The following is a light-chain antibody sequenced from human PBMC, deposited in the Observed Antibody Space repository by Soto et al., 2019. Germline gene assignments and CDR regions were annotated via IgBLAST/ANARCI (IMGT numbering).Light chain of an antibody. CDR2: GAS. CDR3: QQYAS. J-gene: IGKJ1*01. V-gene: IGKV3-20*01. Sequence: EIVLTQSPGTLSLSPGERATLSCRASQSVSSSYLAWYQQKPGQAPSLLIYGASSRATGIPGRFSGSGSVTDFTLTISRLEPEDFAVYYCQQYASFGQGTKVEIK. CDR1: QSVSSSY.